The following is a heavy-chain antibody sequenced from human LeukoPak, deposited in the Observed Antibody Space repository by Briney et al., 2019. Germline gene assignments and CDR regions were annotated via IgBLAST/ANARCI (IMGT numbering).Heavy chain of an antibody. D-gene: IGHD3-22*01. Sequence: ASVKVSCKASGGTFSSYAISWVRQAPGQGLEWMGWIIPIFGTANYAQKFQGGVTITTDESTSTAYMELSSLRSEDTAVYYCASTMIVVVITSGSFDYWGQGTLVTVSS. CDR3: ASTMIVVVITSGSFDY. J-gene: IGHJ4*02. V-gene: IGHV1-69*05. CDR1: GGTFSSYA. CDR2: IIPIFGTA.